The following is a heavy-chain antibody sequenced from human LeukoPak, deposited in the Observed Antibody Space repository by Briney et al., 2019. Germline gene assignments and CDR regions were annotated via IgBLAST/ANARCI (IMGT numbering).Heavy chain of an antibody. CDR3: AKGIGGVIAYHFDY. D-gene: IGHD3-16*02. CDR2: IQEDGKKE. CDR1: GFTFTKFW. V-gene: IGHV3-7*03. J-gene: IGHJ4*02. Sequence: GGSLRLSCEASGFTFTKFWMSWVRQAPGKGLEWVANIQEDGKKENYVDSVKGRFTISRGNAKNSLYLQMNSLRAEDMALYYCAKGIGGVIAYHFDYWGQGTLVTVSS.